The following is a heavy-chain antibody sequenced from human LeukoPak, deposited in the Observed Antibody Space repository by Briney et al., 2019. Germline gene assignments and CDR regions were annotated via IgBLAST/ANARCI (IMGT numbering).Heavy chain of an antibody. Sequence: GRSLRLSCAASGFTFSSYGMHWVRQAPGKGLEWVAVISYDGSNKYYADSVKGRFTISRDSSKNTLYLQMNSLRAEDTAVYYCAKDEQLAFDYWGQGTLVTVSS. CDR2: ISYDGSNK. J-gene: IGHJ4*02. CDR3: AKDEQLAFDY. V-gene: IGHV3-30*18. CDR1: GFTFSSYG. D-gene: IGHD6-6*01.